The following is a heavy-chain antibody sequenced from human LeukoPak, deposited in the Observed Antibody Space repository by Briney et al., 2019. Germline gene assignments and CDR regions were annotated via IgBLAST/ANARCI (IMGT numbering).Heavy chain of an antibody. D-gene: IGHD6-19*01. J-gene: IGHJ4*02. Sequence: SETLSLTCTVSGGSISSYYWSWIRQPPGKGLEWIGDIYYSGNTNYNPSLKSRVTISIDTSKNQFSLKLSSVTAADTAVYYCARESGWYGGAGYWGQGTLVTVSS. V-gene: IGHV4-59*13. CDR2: IYYSGNT. CDR1: GGSISSYY. CDR3: ARESGWYGGAGY.